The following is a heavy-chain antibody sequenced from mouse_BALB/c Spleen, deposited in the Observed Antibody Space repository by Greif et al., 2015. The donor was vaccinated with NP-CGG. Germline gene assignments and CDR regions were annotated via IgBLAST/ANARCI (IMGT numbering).Heavy chain of an antibody. V-gene: IGHV6-6*02. CDR2: IRLKSNNYAT. D-gene: IGHD3-3*01. CDR1: GFTFSNYW. J-gene: IGHJ2*01. Sequence: EVMLVESGGGLVQPGGSMKLSCVASGFTFSNYWMNWVRQSPEKGLEWVAEIRLKSNNYATHYAESVKGRFTISRDDSKSSVYLQMNNLRAEDTGIYYCTRKGTAFFGYWGQGTTLTVSS. CDR3: TRKGTAFFGY.